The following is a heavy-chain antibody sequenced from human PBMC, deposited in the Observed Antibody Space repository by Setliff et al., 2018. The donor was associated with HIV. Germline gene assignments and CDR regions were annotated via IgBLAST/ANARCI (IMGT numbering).Heavy chain of an antibody. CDR3: AKDKGGGYDAFDI. J-gene: IGHJ3*02. Sequence: ALRLSCVVSGFTFDDYAMHWVRQAPGKGLEWVSSISWNSGSIGYADSVKGRFTISRDNAKNSLYLQMNSLRAEDTALYYCAKDKGGGYDAFDIWGQGTMVTVSS. CDR1: GFTFDDYA. D-gene: IGHD6-25*01. CDR2: ISWNSGSI. V-gene: IGHV3-9*01.